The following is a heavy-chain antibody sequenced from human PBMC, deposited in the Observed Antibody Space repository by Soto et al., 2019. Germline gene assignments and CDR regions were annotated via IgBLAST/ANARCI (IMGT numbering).Heavy chain of an antibody. CDR2: ISYDGSNK. CDR3: ATDAGDYGLTPSFDY. V-gene: IGHV3-30*03. CDR1: GFTFSSYG. J-gene: IGHJ4*02. D-gene: IGHD4-17*01. Sequence: QVQLVESGGGVVQPGRSLRLSCAASGFTFSSYGTHWVRQAPGKGLEWVAVISYDGSNKYYADSVKGRFTISRDNSKNTLYLQMNSRRAEDTAVYYCATDAGDYGLTPSFDYWGQGTMVTVSS.